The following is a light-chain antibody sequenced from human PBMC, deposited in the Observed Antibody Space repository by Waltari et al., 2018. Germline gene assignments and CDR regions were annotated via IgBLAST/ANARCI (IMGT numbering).Light chain of an antibody. CDR1: QGIGTW. J-gene: IGKJ1*01. CDR2: GAS. V-gene: IGKV1-12*01. CDR3: QQGNSFPPT. Sequence: DIQMTQSPSSVSASVGDRVTITCLASQGIGTWLAWYQQKPGKAPKVLIYGASTLLTGVPSRFSGSGSGTEFTLTITGLQPEDFATYFCQQGNSFPPTFGQGTRVEV.